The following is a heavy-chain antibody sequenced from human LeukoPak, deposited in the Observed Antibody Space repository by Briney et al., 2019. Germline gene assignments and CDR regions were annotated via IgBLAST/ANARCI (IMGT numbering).Heavy chain of an antibody. CDR3: ARDHGGYYYDSSGLDY. CDR1: GYTFTSYG. V-gene: IGHV1-18*01. Sequence: ASVKVSCKASGYTFTSYGISWVRQAPGQGLESMGWISAYNGNTNYAQKLQGRVTMTTDTSTSTAYMELRSLRSDDTAVYYCARDHGGYYYDSSGLDYWGQGTLVTVSS. J-gene: IGHJ4*02. CDR2: ISAYNGNT. D-gene: IGHD3-22*01.